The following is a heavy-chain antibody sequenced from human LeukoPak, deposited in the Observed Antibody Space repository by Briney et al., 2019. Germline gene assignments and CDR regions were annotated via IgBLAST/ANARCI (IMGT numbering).Heavy chain of an antibody. CDR2: TSNSGSIT. Sequence: GGSLRLSCAASGFTFSTYEMNWVRQAPGKGLEWVSYTSNSGSITHYADSVKGRFTISRDNAKSTLYLQMNSLTAEDTAVYYCVRGSSGPDYWGQGTLVTVSS. CDR1: GFTFSTYE. V-gene: IGHV3-48*03. J-gene: IGHJ4*02. CDR3: VRGSSGPDY.